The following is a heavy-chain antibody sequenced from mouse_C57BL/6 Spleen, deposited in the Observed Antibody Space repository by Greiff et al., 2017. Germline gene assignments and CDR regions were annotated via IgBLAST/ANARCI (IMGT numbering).Heavy chain of an antibody. Sequence: EVQVVESGGDLVKPGGSLKLSCAASGFTFSSYGMSWVRQTPDKRLEWVATISSGGSYTYYPDSVKGRFTISRDNAKNTLYLQMSSLKSEKTAMYDCERRLKRSGLAWFAYWGQGTLVTVSA. V-gene: IGHV5-6*01. CDR2: ISSGGSYT. CDR1: GFTFSSYG. J-gene: IGHJ3*01. D-gene: IGHD3-2*02. CDR3: ERRLKRSGLAWFAY.